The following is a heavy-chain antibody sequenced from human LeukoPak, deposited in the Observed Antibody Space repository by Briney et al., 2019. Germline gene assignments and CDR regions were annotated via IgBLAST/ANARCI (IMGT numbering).Heavy chain of an antibody. CDR2: IYTSGST. J-gene: IGHJ4*02. V-gene: IGHV4-4*07. Sequence: SETLSLTCTVSGGSISSYYWSWSRQPAGEGREWSGRIYTSGSTNYNPSLKSRVTMSVDTSKNQFSLKLSSVTAADTAVYYCARGGYYYGSGSYYPGYFDYWGQGTLVTVSS. CDR1: GGSISSYY. CDR3: ARGGYYYGSGSYYPGYFDY. D-gene: IGHD3-10*01.